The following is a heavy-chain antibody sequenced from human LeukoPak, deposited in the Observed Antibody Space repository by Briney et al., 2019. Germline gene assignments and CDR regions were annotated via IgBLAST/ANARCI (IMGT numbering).Heavy chain of an antibody. J-gene: IGHJ6*02. CDR2: ISYDGSNK. Sequence: PGGSLRLSCAAPGFTFSSYGMHWVRQAPGKGLEWVAVISYDGSNKYYADSVKGRFTISRDNSKNTLYLQMNSLRAEDTAVYYCATNLGDFAYGMDVWGQGTTVTVSS. D-gene: IGHD3-3*01. CDR3: ATNLGDFAYGMDV. V-gene: IGHV3-30*03. CDR1: GFTFSSYG.